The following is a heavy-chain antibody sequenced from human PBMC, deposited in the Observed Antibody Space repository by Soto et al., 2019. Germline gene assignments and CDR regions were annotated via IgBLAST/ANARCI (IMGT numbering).Heavy chain of an antibody. J-gene: IGHJ4*02. CDR1: GYTFTSYG. Sequence: ASVKVSCKASGYTFTSYGISWVRQAPGQGLEWMGWISAYNGNTNYAQKLQGRVTMTTDTSTSTAYMELRSLRSDDTAVYYCARRPDRYCSSTSCYSELDYWGQGTLVTVSS. CDR2: ISAYNGNT. D-gene: IGHD2-2*01. V-gene: IGHV1-18*01. CDR3: ARRPDRYCSSTSCYSELDY.